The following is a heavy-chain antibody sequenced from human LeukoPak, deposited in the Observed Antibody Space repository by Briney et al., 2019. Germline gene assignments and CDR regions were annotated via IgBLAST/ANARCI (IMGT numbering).Heavy chain of an antibody. CDR1: GGSISSGGYY. Sequence: SQTLSLTCTVSGGSISSGGYYWSWIRQHPGKGLEWIGYIYYSGSTYYNPSLKSRVTISVDTSKNQFSLKLSSVTAADTAVYYCARGWPYTAMVSYYFDYWGQGTLVTVSS. CDR2: IYYSGST. D-gene: IGHD5-18*01. CDR3: ARGWPYTAMVSYYFDY. V-gene: IGHV4-31*03. J-gene: IGHJ4*02.